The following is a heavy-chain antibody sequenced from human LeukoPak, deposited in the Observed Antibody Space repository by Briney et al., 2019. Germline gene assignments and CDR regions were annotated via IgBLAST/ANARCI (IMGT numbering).Heavy chain of an antibody. CDR2: IWYDGSNK. V-gene: IGHV3-33*01. J-gene: IGHJ4*02. CDR3: ARDGSVAARDY. D-gene: IGHD6-13*01. CDR1: GFTFSSYG. Sequence: GRSLRLSCAASGFTFSSYGMHWVRQAPGKGLEWVAVIWYDGSNKYYADSVKGRFTISRDNAKNSLYLQMNSLRAEDTAVYYCARDGSVAARDYWGQGTLVTVSS.